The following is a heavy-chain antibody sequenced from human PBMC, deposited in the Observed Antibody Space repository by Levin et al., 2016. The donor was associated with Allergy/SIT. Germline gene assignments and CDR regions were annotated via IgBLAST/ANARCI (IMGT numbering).Heavy chain of an antibody. D-gene: IGHD2-21*01. J-gene: IGHJ4*02. CDR2: INWNGGST. Sequence: GESLKISCEASGFNFEDYGMSWVRQVPGKGLEWVSGINWNGGSTGYADSVKGRFTISRDNAKNSLYLQMDSLRAEDTALYHCARAPTEYCSGDCYYDYWGQGTLVTVSS. V-gene: IGHV3-20*01. CDR1: GFNFEDYG. CDR3: ARAPTEYCSGDCYYDY.